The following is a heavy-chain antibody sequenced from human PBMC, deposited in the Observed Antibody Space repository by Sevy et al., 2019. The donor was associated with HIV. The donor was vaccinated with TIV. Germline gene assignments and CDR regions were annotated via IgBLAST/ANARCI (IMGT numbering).Heavy chain of an antibody. CDR2: ISSSGSTI. D-gene: IGHD2-2*02. J-gene: IGHJ6*02. CDR3: ARVRDRYCSSTSCYTGYYYGMDV. Sequence: GGSLRLSCAASGFTFSDYYMSWIRQAPGKGLEWVSYISSSGSTIYYADSVKGRFTISRDKAKNSLYLQMNSLRAEDTAVYYCARVRDRYCSSTSCYTGYYYGMDVWGQGTTVTVSS. CDR1: GFTFSDYY. V-gene: IGHV3-11*01.